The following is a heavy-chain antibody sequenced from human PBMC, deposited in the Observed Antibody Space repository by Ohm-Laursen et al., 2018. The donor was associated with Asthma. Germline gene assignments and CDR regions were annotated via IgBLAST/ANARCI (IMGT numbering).Heavy chain of an antibody. J-gene: IGHJ5*02. CDR3: ARDRGVDYGDYSGWFDP. D-gene: IGHD4-17*01. CDR2: ISYDGSNK. V-gene: IGHV3-30-3*01. CDR1: GFTFSSYA. Sequence: SLRLSCTASGFTFSSYAMHWVRQAPGKGLEWVAVISYDGSNKYYADSVKGRFTISRDNSKNTLYLQMNSLRAEDTAVYYCARDRGVDYGDYSGWFDPWGQGTQVSVSS.